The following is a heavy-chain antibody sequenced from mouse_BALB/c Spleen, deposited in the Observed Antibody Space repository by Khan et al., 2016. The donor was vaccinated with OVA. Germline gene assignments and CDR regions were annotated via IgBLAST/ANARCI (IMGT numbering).Heavy chain of an antibody. CDR3: SSNGTYVHWYFDV. J-gene: IGHJ1*01. CDR2: IWSGGTT. V-gene: IGHV2-2*02. D-gene: IGHD1-1*02. CDR1: GFSLSSYG. Sequence: QVQLQQSGPGLVQPSQSLSITCTVSGFSLSSYGVYWVRQSLGKGLEWLGVIWSGGTTDYNAGFLSRLSISKDNSKSQVFFKMHCLQVNDTAIYYCSSNGTYVHWYFDVWGAGTTVTVSS.